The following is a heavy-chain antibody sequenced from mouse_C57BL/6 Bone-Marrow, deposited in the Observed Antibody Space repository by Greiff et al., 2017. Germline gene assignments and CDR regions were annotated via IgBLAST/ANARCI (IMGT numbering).Heavy chain of an antibody. V-gene: IGHV7-1*01. CDR2: SRNKANDYTT. CDR1: GFTFSDFY. CDR3: AREAMDY. J-gene: IGHJ4*01. Sequence: DVKLVESGGGLVQSGRSLRLSCATSGFTFSDFYMEWVRQAPGKGLEWIAASRNKANDYTTEYSASVKGRFIVSRDTSQSILYLQMNALRAEDTAIYYCAREAMDYWGQGTSVTVSS.